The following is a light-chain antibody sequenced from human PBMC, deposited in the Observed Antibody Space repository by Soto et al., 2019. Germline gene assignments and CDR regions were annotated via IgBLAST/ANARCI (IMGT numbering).Light chain of an antibody. J-gene: IGLJ1*01. V-gene: IGLV3-21*02. Sequence: SYELTQPPSVSVAPGQTARITCGGDIIGRNSVHWYQQKPGQAPVLIVYNDVDRPSGIPERFSGSNSGNTATLSISRVEDGDEADYYCQVWDIGSDLYVFGTGTKVTVL. CDR2: NDV. CDR3: QVWDIGSDLYV. CDR1: IIGRNS.